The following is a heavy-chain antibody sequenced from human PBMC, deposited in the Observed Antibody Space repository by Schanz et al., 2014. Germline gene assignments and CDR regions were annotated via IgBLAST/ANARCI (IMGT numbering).Heavy chain of an antibody. V-gene: IGHV3-11*04. Sequence: QVQLVESGGDLVKPGGSLRLSCAASGFTFSDYYMSWIRQAPGKGLEWISYIKISGDVFYTDSVKGRFTISRDNAKSSLYLQMSSLRDEDTAIYYCVRDYNWGFDNWGQGTLVTVSS. CDR2: IKISGDV. J-gene: IGHJ4*02. CDR3: VRDYNWGFDN. CDR1: GFTFSDYY. D-gene: IGHD7-27*01.